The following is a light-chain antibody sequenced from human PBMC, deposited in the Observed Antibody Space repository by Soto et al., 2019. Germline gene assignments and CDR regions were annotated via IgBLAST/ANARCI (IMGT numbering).Light chain of an antibody. CDR3: QQYGGSPIT. CDR1: QSVTTR. J-gene: IGKJ5*01. V-gene: IGKV3-20*01. CDR2: GAS. Sequence: EVVLTQSTCTLSFSSWERSTLSFMASQSVTTRLAWYQHKPGQAPRLLMSGASSRASGVPVRFSGSGSGTDFTLTISRLEPEDFALYYCQQYGGSPITFGLGTRLEIK.